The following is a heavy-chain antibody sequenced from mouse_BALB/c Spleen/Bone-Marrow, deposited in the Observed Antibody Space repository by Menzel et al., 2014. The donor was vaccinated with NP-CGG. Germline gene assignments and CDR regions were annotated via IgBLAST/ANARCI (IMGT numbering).Heavy chain of an antibody. CDR2: ISTGGSQT. CDR1: GFTFSSYG. D-gene: IGHD2-3*01. Sequence: EVKLVESGGDLVKPGGSLKLSCAASGFTFSSYGMSWVCQTPDKRLEWVATISTGGSQTYYTDSVKGRFTISRDNAKNTLYLQMSSLKSEDSAIYYCARRGYDNSYWYFGVWGAGTTVTVSS. CDR3: ARRGYDNSYWYFGV. J-gene: IGHJ1*01. V-gene: IGHV5-6*02.